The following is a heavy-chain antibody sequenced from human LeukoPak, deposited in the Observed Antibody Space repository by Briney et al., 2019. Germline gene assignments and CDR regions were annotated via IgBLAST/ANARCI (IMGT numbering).Heavy chain of an antibody. V-gene: IGHV1-69*05. CDR2: IIPIFGTA. Sequence: SVKVSCKASGGTFSSYAISWVRQAPGQGLEWMGGIIPIFGTANYAQKFQGRVTITTDESTSTAYMELSSLRSEDTAVYYCARGLVADPYYYYMDDWGKGTTVTVSS. CDR1: GGTFSSYA. CDR3: ARGLVADPYYYYMDD. J-gene: IGHJ6*03. D-gene: IGHD6-13*01.